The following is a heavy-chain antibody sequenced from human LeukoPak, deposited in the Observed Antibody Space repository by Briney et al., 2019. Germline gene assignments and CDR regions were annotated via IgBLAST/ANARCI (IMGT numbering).Heavy chain of an antibody. D-gene: IGHD4-17*01. CDR1: GFTFSSYW. Sequence: GGSLRLSCAASGFTFSSYWMSWVRQAPGKGLEWVANIKQDGSEKYYVDSVKGRFTISRDNAKNSLYLQMNSLRAEDTAVYYCASEGVYGDAIYYFDYWGQGTLVTVSS. CDR3: ASEGVYGDAIYYFDY. CDR2: IKQDGSEK. J-gene: IGHJ4*02. V-gene: IGHV3-7*01.